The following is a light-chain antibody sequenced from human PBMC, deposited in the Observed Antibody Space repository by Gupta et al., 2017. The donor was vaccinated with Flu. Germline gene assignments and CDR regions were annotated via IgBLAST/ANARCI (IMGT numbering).Light chain of an antibody. CDR3: ATWDESLNGYV. J-gene: IGLJ1*01. V-gene: IGLV1-44*01. CDR2: SDN. Sequence: QSVPTQPPSASGTPGQRDIIACSGSRSNIGTNTVHWCQQLPGPAPKLLIYSDNQRPSGVPDRFSASKSGTSASLAISGLQSEDEADYYCATWDESLNGYVFGTGTKVTVL. CDR1: RSNIGTNT.